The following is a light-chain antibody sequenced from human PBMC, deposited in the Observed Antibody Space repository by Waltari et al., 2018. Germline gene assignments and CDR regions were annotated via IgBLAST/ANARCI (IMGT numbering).Light chain of an antibody. CDR3: CSYAGSRNLVV. CDR2: NVN. Sequence: QSALTQPASVSGSPGQSITISCTGTSSDVGGYDYVSWYQQYPGKAPKLMLYNVNKRPSGVSNRCSGSKSGNTASLTISGLQAEDEADYYCCSYAGSRNLVVFGGGAKLTVL. J-gene: IGLJ2*01. V-gene: IGLV2-23*02. CDR1: SSDVGGYDY.